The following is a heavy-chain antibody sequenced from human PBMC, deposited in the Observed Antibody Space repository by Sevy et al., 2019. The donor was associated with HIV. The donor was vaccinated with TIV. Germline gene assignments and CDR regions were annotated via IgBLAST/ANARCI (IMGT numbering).Heavy chain of an antibody. Sequence: GGSLRLSGAASGFTLSGSAMHGVGQASGKGRGGVGGIRGKATSNATAYAPSVKGRFTISRDDSKNTAYLQMNSLKTEDTAVYYCTSVSFYWGQGTLVTVSS. J-gene: IGHJ4*02. D-gene: IGHD3-16*02. CDR1: GFTLSGSA. CDR3: TSVSFY. V-gene: IGHV3-73*01. CDR2: IRGKATSNAT.